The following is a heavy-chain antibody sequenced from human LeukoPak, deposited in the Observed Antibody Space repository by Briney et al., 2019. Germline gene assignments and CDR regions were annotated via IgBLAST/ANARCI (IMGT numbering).Heavy chain of an antibody. CDR2: INPSGGST. CDR3: ARSPRSSGRYGWWFDP. Sequence: ASVKVSCKASGYTFTSYYMHWVRQAPGQGLEWMGIINPSGGSTSYAQKFQGRVTMTRDTSTSTVYMELSSLRSEDTAVYYCARSPRSSGRYGWWFDPWGQGTLVTVSS. CDR1: GYTFTSYY. D-gene: IGHD6-19*01. J-gene: IGHJ5*02. V-gene: IGHV1-46*03.